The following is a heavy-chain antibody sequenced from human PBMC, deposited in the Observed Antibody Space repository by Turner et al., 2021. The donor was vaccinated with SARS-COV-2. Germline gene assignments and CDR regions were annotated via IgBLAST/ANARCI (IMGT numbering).Heavy chain of an antibody. CDR3: ARDGLYYYDSSAYYNDAFDI. D-gene: IGHD3-22*01. CDR1: GFTVNANY. J-gene: IGHJ3*02. CDR2: SNTLGDP. V-gene: IGHV3-53*02. Sequence: EVQLVETGGGFIQPGGSLRLSCAVSGFTVNANYMSWVRQAPGKGLEWVSLSNTLGDPYYTDSVKGRFTVSRDSSKNSLYLQMNSLRAEDTAVYYCARDGLYYYDSSAYYNDAFDIWGQGTMVTVSS.